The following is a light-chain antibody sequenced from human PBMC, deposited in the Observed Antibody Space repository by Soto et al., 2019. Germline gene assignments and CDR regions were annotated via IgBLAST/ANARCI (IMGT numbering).Light chain of an antibody. CDR2: GAS. Sequence: EVVFTQYPGSLSMSPCERATLSCRAIQSVISSYLAWYQQKPGQAPRLLIYGASTRATGIPARVSGSGSGTDFTLTISSLQSEDFAVYYCQQYKNWPPVTFGGGTNVDI. J-gene: IGKJ4*01. CDR3: QQYKNWPPVT. CDR1: QSVISSY. V-gene: IGKV3-15*01.